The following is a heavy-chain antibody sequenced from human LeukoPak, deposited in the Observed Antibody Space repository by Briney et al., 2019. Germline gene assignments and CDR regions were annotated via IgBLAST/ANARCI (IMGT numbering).Heavy chain of an antibody. CDR3: ARSIYGDYGWFDP. Sequence: KPSETLSLTCTVSGGAISSYYWSWIRQSPGKGLEWIGYIYDSGSTNYNPSLKSRVTMSVDTSNNQFSLKLRSVTAADTAVYYCARSIYGDYGWFDPWGQGTLVTVSS. V-gene: IGHV4-59*01. CDR1: GGAISSYY. J-gene: IGHJ5*02. CDR2: IYDSGST. D-gene: IGHD4-17*01.